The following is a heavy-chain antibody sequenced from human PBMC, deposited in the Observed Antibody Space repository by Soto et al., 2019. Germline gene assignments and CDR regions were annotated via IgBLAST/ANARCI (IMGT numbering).Heavy chain of an antibody. J-gene: IGHJ3*02. CDR1: GGSISSYY. D-gene: IGHD2-8*01. V-gene: IGHV4-59*08. Sequence: SETLSLTCTVPGGSISSYYWSWIRQPPGKGLEWIGYIYYSGSTNYNPSLKSRVTISVDTSKNQFSLKLSSVTAADTAVYYCARHRDCTNGVCYAFDIWGQGTMVTVSS. CDR2: IYYSGST. CDR3: ARHRDCTNGVCYAFDI.